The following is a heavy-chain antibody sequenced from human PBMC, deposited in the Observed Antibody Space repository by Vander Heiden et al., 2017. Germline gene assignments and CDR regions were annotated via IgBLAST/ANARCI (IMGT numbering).Heavy chain of an antibody. J-gene: IGHJ4*02. CDR2: ISYDGSNN. CDR3: ANRADSDY. CDR1: GFTFSSYG. V-gene: IGHV3-30*18. Sequence: QVQLVESGGGVVQPGRSLRLSCAASGFTFSSYGMHWVRQAPGPGLARVAVISYDGSNNYYADSVKGRFTISRDNSQNTLYLQMVSLRAEDTAVYYCANRADSDYWGQGTLVTVSS. D-gene: IGHD2-15*01.